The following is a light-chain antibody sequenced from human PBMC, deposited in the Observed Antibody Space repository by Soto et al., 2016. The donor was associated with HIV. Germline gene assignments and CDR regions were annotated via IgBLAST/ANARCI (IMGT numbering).Light chain of an antibody. V-gene: IGKV1D-8*01. CDR3: QQYNSYSPRT. Sequence: VIWMTQSPSLLSASTGDRVTISCRMSQDISNYLAWYQQKPGKAPELLIYAASTLQSGVPSRFSGSGSGTDFTFTISCLQSEDFATYYCQQYNSYSPRTFGQGTKVEVK. J-gene: IGKJ1*01. CDR1: QDISNY. CDR2: AAS.